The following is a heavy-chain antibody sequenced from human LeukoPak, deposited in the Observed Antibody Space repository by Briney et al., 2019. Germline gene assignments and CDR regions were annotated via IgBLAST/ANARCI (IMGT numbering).Heavy chain of an antibody. D-gene: IGHD3-3*01. CDR1: GGSFSGYY. CDR3: ARLIWSGYYLPDY. J-gene: IGHJ4*02. Sequence: SETLSPTCAVYGGSFSGYYWSWIRQPPGKGLEWIGEINHSGSTNYNPSLKSRVTISVDTSKNQFSLKLSSVTAADTAVYYCARLIWSGYYLPDYWGQGTLVTVSS. V-gene: IGHV4-34*01. CDR2: INHSGST.